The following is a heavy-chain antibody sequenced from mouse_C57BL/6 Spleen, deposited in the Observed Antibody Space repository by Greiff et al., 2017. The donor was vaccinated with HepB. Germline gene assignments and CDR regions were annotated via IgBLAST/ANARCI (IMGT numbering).Heavy chain of an antibody. V-gene: IGHV1-19*01. CDR1: GYTFTDYY. Sequence: EVQLQQSGPVLVKPGASVKMSCKASGYTFTDYYMNWVKQSHGKSLEWIGVINPYNGGTSYNQKFKGKATVTVDKSSSTAYMELNSLTSADSAVYYVARRGYDCGNWYFDVWGTGTTVTVSS. J-gene: IGHJ1*03. D-gene: IGHD2-4*01. CDR2: INPYNGGT. CDR3: ARRGYDCGNWYFDV.